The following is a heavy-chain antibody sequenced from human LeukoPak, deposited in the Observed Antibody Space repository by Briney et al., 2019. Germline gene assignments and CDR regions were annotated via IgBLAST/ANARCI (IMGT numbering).Heavy chain of an antibody. J-gene: IGHJ1*01. CDR1: GFTFSTYA. CDR2: ISSSSSYI. D-gene: IGHD3-10*01. Sequence: GGSLRLSCAGSGFTFSTYAMNWVRQAPGKGLEWVSSISSSSSYIYYADSVKGRFTISRDNAKNSLYLQMNSLRAEDTAVYYCTYGSGSYPEYFQHWGQGTLVTVSS. CDR3: TYGSGSYPEYFQH. V-gene: IGHV3-21*01.